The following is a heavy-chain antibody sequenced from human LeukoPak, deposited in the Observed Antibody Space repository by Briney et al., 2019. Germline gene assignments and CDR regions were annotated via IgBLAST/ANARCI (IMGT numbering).Heavy chain of an antibody. CDR2: IVSDDYKA. CDR3: AKEIVFLFGDP. CDR1: GSTFSSYA. Sequence: KSGGSLRLSCAASGSTFSSYAMSWVRQAPGKGLEWVATIVSDDYKAYYADSVKGRFAISRDNSQNTVHLQMNSLRAEDTATYYCAKEIVFLFGDPWGQGALVTVSS. V-gene: IGHV3-23*01. D-gene: IGHD2/OR15-2a*01. J-gene: IGHJ5*02.